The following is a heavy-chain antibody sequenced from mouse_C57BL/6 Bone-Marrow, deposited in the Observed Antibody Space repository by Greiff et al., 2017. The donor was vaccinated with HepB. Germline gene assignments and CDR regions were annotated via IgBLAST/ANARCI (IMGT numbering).Heavy chain of an antibody. J-gene: IGHJ4*01. V-gene: IGHV1-80*01. Sequence: QVQLQQSGAELVKPGASVKISCKASGYAFSSYWMNWVKQRPGKGLEWIGQIYPGDGDTNYNGKFKGKATLTADKSSSTAYMQLSSLTSEDSAVYFCARVYDYDGPYAMDYWGQGTSVTVSS. D-gene: IGHD2-4*01. CDR1: GYAFSSYW. CDR2: IYPGDGDT. CDR3: ARVYDYDGPYAMDY.